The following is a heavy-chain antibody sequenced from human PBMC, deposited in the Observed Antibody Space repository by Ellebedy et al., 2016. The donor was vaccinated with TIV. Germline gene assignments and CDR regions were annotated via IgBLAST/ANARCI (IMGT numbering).Heavy chain of an antibody. V-gene: IGHV1-46*04. D-gene: IGHD3-9*01. J-gene: IGHJ6*02. Sequence: AASVKVSCKASGYTFTSYYMHWVRQAPGQGLEWMGIINPSGGSTSYAQKLQGRVTMTRDTSTSTVYMELSSLRSEDTAVYYCARDGGLRYFDWLLRATYYYGMDVWGQGTTVTVSS. CDR2: INPSGGST. CDR1: GYTFTSYY. CDR3: ARDGGLRYFDWLLRATYYYGMDV.